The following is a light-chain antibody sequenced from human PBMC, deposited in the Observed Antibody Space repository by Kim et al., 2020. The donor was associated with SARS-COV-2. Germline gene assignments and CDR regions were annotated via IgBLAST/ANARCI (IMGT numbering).Light chain of an antibody. Sequence: EIVLTQSPGTLSLSPGERATLSCRASQSVSSSYLAWYQQKPAQAPRLLIYGASSRATGIPDRFSGSGSGTDFTLTISRLEPEDFAVYYCQQYGSSPTFGQGTKLEI. CDR1: QSVSSSY. V-gene: IGKV3-20*01. J-gene: IGKJ2*01. CDR2: GAS. CDR3: QQYGSSPT.